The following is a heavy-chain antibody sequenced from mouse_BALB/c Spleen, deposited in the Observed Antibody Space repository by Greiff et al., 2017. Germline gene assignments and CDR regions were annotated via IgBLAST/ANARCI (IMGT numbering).Heavy chain of an antibody. D-gene: IGHD2-1*01. Sequence: EVKLVESGPGLVKPSQSLSLTCTVTGYSITSDYAWNWIRQFPGNKLEWMGYISYSGSTSYNPSLKSRISITRDTSKNQFFLQLNSVTTEDTATYYCARGGYGNYRPVAMDYWGQGTSVTVSS. J-gene: IGHJ4*01. V-gene: IGHV3-2*02. CDR3: ARGGYGNYRPVAMDY. CDR1: GYSITSDYA. CDR2: ISYSGST.